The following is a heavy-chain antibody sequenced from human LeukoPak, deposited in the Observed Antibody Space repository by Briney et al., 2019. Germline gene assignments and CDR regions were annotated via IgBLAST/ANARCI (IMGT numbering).Heavy chain of an antibody. V-gene: IGHV4-4*02. D-gene: IGHD3-22*01. CDR3: ARLDYDSSGYYYYGY. J-gene: IGHJ4*02. CDR1: GGSISSSNW. CDR2: IYHSGST. Sequence: SETLSLTCAVSGGSISSSNWWSWVRQPPGKGLEWIGEIYHSGSTNYNPSLKSRVTISVDKSKNQFSLKLSSVTAADTAVYYCARLDYDSSGYYYYGYWGQGTLVTVSS.